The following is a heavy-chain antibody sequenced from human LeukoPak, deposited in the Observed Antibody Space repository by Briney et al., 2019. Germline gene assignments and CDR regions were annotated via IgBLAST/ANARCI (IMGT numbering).Heavy chain of an antibody. V-gene: IGHV3-7*04. CDR2: IKQDGSKK. Sequence: GGSLRLSCVASGFPFSSYWMTWVRKAPGKGLEWVANIKQDGSKKSYVDSVKGRFTISRDNAKNSLYLQMNSLRAEDTAIYYCTRVGYIDEGIDYWGQGTLVTVSS. CDR3: TRVGYIDEGIDY. J-gene: IGHJ4*02. D-gene: IGHD5-24*01. CDR1: GFPFSSYW.